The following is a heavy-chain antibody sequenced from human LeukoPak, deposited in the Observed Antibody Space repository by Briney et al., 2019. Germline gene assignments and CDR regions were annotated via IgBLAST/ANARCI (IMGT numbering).Heavy chain of an antibody. J-gene: IGHJ6*02. V-gene: IGHV3-21*01. CDR2: ISSSSRYT. CDR1: GFSLRDYS. D-gene: IGHD6-19*01. Sequence: GGSLRLSCAASGFSLRDYSMDWVRQAPGKGLEWVSSISSSSRYTFYVDSVKGRFTISRDNAKNSLYLQMNSLRAEDTAVYYCARDMLIEVAGKSEGYYYYGMDVWGQGTTVTVSS. CDR3: ARDMLIEVAGKSEGYYYYGMDV.